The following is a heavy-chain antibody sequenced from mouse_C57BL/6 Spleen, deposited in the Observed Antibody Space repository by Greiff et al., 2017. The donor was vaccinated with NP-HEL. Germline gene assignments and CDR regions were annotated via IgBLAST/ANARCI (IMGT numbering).Heavy chain of an antibody. CDR3: AREGKNYDYDVDY. V-gene: IGHV1-64*01. J-gene: IGHJ2*01. D-gene: IGHD2-4*01. Sequence: VQLQQPGAELVKPGASVKLSCKASGYTFTSYWMHWVKQRPGQGLEWIGMIHPNSGSTNYNEKFKSKATLTVDKSSSTAYMQLSSLTSEDSAVYDCAREGKNYDYDVDYWGQGTTLTVSS. CDR2: IHPNSGST. CDR1: GYTFTSYW.